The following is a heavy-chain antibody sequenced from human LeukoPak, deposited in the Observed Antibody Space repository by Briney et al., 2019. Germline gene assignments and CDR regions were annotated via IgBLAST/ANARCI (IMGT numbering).Heavy chain of an antibody. CDR3: ARRDIVVVVSASDY. V-gene: IGHV3-23*01. Sequence: QTGGSLRLSCAASGFTFSSYSMNWVRQAPGKGLEWVSGITASGDSTYYGDSVKGRFTMSRDNSKNTVYLQMNSLRVDDTAVYYCARRDIVVVVSASDYWGQGTLVTVSS. D-gene: IGHD2-15*01. CDR2: ITASGDST. J-gene: IGHJ4*02. CDR1: GFTFSSYS.